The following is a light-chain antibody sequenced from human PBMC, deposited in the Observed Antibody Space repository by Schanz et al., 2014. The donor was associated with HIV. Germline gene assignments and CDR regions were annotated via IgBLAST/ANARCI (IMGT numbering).Light chain of an antibody. CDR2: NNN. Sequence: QSVLTQPPSASGTPGQRVTISCSGTSSNIGTNTVNWYQQLPGTAPKLLIYNNNQRPSGVPDRFSGSKSDTSASLAITGLQAEDEANYYCQSFDKSVSAVVFGGGTKLTVL. CDR3: QSFDKSVSAVV. CDR1: SSNIGTNT. V-gene: IGLV1-44*01. J-gene: IGLJ2*01.